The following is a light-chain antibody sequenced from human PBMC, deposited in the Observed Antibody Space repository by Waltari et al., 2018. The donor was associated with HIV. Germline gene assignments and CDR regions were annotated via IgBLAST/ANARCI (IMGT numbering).Light chain of an antibody. CDR2: DVN. CDR3: CSYTRSDTWV. Sequence: QSALTQPASMSAAPGQSITLTCTGSRSDVGGYDFVSWYQQYPGKAPKLMIFDVNNRPSGVSPRFSGSKSGNTASLTISELQADDEADYYCCSYTRSDTWVFGGGTKLTVL. J-gene: IGLJ3*02. V-gene: IGLV2-14*03. CDR1: RSDVGGYDF.